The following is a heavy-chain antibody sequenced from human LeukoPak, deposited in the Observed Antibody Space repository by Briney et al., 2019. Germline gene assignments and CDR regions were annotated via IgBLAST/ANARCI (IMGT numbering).Heavy chain of an antibody. CDR3: AKDSRRSGSYSLAYAEYFQH. D-gene: IGHD1-26*01. J-gene: IGHJ1*01. CDR1: GFTFSSYG. Sequence: GGSLRLSCAASGFTFSSYGMHWVRQAPGKGLEWVAVISYDRSNKYYADSVKGRFTISRDNSKNTLYLQMNSLRAEDTAVYYCAKDSRRSGSYSLAYAEYFQHWGQGTLVTVSS. CDR2: ISYDRSNK. V-gene: IGHV3-30*18.